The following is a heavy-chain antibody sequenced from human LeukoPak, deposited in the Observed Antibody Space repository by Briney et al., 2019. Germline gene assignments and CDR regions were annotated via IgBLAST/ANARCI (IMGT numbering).Heavy chain of an antibody. V-gene: IGHV3-23*01. J-gene: IGHJ4*02. D-gene: IGHD3-10*01. Sequence: GGSLRLSCAASAFTFANFGMSWVRQAPGKGLEWVSAISDTGGSTFYADSVKGRFTISRDNAKNSLYLQMNSLRAEDTAVYYCATGGHLDWGQGTLVTVSS. CDR2: ISDTGGST. CDR3: ATGGHLD. CDR1: AFTFANFG.